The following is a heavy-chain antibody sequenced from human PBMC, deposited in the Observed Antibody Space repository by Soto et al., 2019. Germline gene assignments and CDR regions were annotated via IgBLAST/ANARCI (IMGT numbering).Heavy chain of an antibody. D-gene: IGHD3-16*02. V-gene: IGHV1-18*01. Sequence: QVQLVQSGAEVKKPGASVKVSCKASGYTFTSYGISWVRQAPGQGLEWMGWISAYNGNTTYAQKLQGRVTMTTDTSTSTAYMELRGLRSDDTAVYYCARDGQYDYVWGSYRPNQYCYGMDVWGQGTTVTVSS. CDR1: GYTFTSYG. CDR3: ARDGQYDYVWGSYRPNQYCYGMDV. J-gene: IGHJ6*02. CDR2: ISAYNGNT.